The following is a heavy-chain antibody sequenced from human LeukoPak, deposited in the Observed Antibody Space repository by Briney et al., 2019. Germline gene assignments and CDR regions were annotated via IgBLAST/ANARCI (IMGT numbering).Heavy chain of an antibody. D-gene: IGHD3-9*01. V-gene: IGHV1-2*02. CDR2: ISPNSGDT. Sequence: ASVKVSCKASGCTFSAYYMHWVRQAPGQGLEWMGWISPNSGDTNYAQKFQGRVTLTSDTSIRTVFMDLSRLTSDDTAVYFCARDRDDSLDFWGQGTLVTVSS. J-gene: IGHJ4*02. CDR1: GCTFSAYY. CDR3: ARDRDDSLDF.